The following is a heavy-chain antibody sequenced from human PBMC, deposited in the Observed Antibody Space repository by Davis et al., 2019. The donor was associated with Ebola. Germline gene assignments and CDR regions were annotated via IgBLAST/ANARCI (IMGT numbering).Heavy chain of an antibody. CDR1: GYTFTSYY. Sequence: ASVKVSCKASGYTFTSYYMHWVRQAPGQGLEWMGIINPSGGSTSYAQKFQGRVTMTRDTSTSTVYMELSSLRSEDTAVYYCARVGPLRFLEWNAFDIWGQGTMVTVSS. CDR2: INPSGGST. V-gene: IGHV1-46*01. J-gene: IGHJ3*02. D-gene: IGHD3-3*01. CDR3: ARVGPLRFLEWNAFDI.